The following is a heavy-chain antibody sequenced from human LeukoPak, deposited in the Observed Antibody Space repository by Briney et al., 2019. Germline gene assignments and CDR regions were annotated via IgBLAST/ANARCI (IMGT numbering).Heavy chain of an antibody. CDR1: GFTFSSYA. V-gene: IGHV3-23*01. Sequence: PGRSLRLSCAASGFTFSSYAMHWVRQAPGKGLEWVSVISGSGGSTYYADSVKGRFTISRDNSKNTLYLQMDSLRAEDTAVYYCARKYYYDSSAYCKNDAFDIWGQGTMVTVSS. J-gene: IGHJ3*02. CDR3: ARKYYYDSSAYCKNDAFDI. CDR2: ISGSGGST. D-gene: IGHD3-22*01.